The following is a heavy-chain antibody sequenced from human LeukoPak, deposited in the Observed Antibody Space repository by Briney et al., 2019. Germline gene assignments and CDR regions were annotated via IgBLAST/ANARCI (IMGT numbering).Heavy chain of an antibody. CDR3: AAGGIVGATPLDY. CDR1: GYTFTGYY. J-gene: IGHJ4*02. CDR2: INPNSGGT. Sequence: ASVKVSCKASGYTFTGYYMHWVRQAPGQRLEWMGWINPNSGGTNYAQKFQGRVTMTRDTSISTTYMELSRLRSDDTAVYYCAAGGIVGATPLDYWGQGTLVTVSS. V-gene: IGHV1-2*02. D-gene: IGHD1-26*01.